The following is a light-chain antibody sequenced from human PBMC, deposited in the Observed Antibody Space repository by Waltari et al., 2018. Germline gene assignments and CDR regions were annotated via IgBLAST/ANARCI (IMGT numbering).Light chain of an antibody. CDR3: MQALQAPLT. CDR1: QSLLHSNGYNF. CDR2: LGS. J-gene: IGKJ4*01. V-gene: IGKV2-28*01. Sequence: DLVMTQSPLSLPVTPGEPASISCRSSQSLLHSNGYNFLDWYLQKPGQSPQLLIYLGSNRASGVPDRFSGSGSGTDFTLKISRVEAEDVGVYYCMQALQAPLTFGGGTKVEFK.